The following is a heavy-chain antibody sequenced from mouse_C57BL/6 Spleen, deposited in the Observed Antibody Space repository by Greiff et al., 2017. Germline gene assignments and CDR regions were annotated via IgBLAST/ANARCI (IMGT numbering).Heavy chain of an antibody. V-gene: IGHV1-82*01. D-gene: IGHD1-1*01. CDR1: GYAFSSSW. CDR3: ARSIVATDYAMDY. J-gene: IGHJ4*01. Sequence: QVTLKESGPELVKPGASVKISCKASGYAFSSSWMNWVKQRPGKGLEWIGRIYPGDGDTNYNGKFKGKATLTADKSSSTAYMQLSSLTSEDSAVYFCARSIVATDYAMDYWGQGTSVTVSS. CDR2: IYPGDGDT.